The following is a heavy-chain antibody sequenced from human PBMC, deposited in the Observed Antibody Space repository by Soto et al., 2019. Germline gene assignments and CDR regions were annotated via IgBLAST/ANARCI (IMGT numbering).Heavy chain of an antibody. Sequence: GGSLRLSCAASGFTFSSYAMPWVRQAPGKGLEWVAVISYDGSNKYYADSVKGRFTISRDNAKNTLYLQMNSLRAEDTAVYYCARTMVRGVIIQYYFDYWGQGTLVTVSS. CDR3: ARTMVRGVIIQYYFDY. CDR1: GFTFSSYA. D-gene: IGHD3-10*01. V-gene: IGHV3-30-3*01. J-gene: IGHJ4*02. CDR2: ISYDGSNK.